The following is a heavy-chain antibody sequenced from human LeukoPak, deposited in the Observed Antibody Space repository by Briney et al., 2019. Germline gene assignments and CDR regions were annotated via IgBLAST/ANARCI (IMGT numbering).Heavy chain of an antibody. CDR3: ATGPPSQYCGSTSCYYNYFDY. V-gene: IGHV1-24*01. Sequence: ASVKVSCKVSGYTLTELSMHWVRQAPGKGREWMGGFDPEDGETIYAQKFQGRVTMTEDTSTDTAYMELSSLRSEDTAVYYCATGPPSQYCGSTSCYYNYFDYWGQGTLVTVSS. J-gene: IGHJ4*02. CDR2: FDPEDGET. CDR1: GYTLTELS. D-gene: IGHD2-2*01.